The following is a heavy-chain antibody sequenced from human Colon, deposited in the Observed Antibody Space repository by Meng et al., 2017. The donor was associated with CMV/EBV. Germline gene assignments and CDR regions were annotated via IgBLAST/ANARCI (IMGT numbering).Heavy chain of an antibody. D-gene: IGHD3-22*01. CDR1: GDSINSSHYF. CDR2: IHDSGST. CDR3: ARAYSYDGSSFNY. Sequence: QVQLQESGPGLVKPSQTLSPTCTVSGDSINSSHYFWSWIRQPPGKGLDWIGYIHDSGSTYYNPSRKSRVFISLGTSKNQFSLRLNSVTAADTAVYYCARAYSYDGSSFNYWGQGTLVTVSS. V-gene: IGHV4-30-4*01. J-gene: IGHJ4*02.